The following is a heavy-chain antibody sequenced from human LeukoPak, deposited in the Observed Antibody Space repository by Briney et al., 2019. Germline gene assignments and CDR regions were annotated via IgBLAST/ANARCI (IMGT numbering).Heavy chain of an antibody. J-gene: IGHJ4*02. CDR3: AARGYSSGWGYFDY. CDR1: GGSFSGYY. Sequence: SSETLSLTCAVYGGSFSGYYWSWIRQPPGKGLEWIGEINHSGSTNYNPSLKSRVTISVDTSKNQFSLKLSSVTAADTAVYYCAARGYSSGWGYFDYWGQGTLVTVSS. CDR2: INHSGST. D-gene: IGHD6-19*01. V-gene: IGHV4-34*01.